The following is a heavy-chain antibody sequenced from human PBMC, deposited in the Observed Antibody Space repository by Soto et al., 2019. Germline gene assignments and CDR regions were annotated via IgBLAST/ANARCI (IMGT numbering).Heavy chain of an antibody. CDR2: IIPIFGTA. D-gene: IGHD5-18*01. CDR3: ARYGTAMPGDCYFRMDV. Sequence: QVQLVQSGAEVKKPGSSVKVSCKASGGTFSSYAISWVRQAPGQGLEWMGGIIPIFGTANYAQKFQGRVTVTADESTSTADMELSSLRSEDTAVYYGARYGTAMPGDCYFRMDVWSQGTSVTV. V-gene: IGHV1-69*01. CDR1: GGTFSSYA. J-gene: IGHJ6*02.